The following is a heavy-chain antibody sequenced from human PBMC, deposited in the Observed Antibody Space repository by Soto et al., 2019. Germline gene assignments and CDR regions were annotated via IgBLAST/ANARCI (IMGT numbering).Heavy chain of an antibody. CDR2: IIPIFGTA. D-gene: IGHD4-17*01. Sequence: QVQLVQSGAEVKKPGSSVKVSCKASGGTFSSYAISWVRQAPGQGLEWMGGIIPIFGTANYAQKFQGRVTNTADESTSTAYMELSSLRSEDTAVYYCARDQTPAYGDYVPFDYWGQGTLVTVSS. J-gene: IGHJ4*02. CDR3: ARDQTPAYGDYVPFDY. V-gene: IGHV1-69*01. CDR1: GGTFSSYA.